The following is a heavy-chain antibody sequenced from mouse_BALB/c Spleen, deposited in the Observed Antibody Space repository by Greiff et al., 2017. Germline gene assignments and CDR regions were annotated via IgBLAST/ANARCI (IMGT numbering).Heavy chain of an antibody. D-gene: IGHD2-4*01. CDR3: ARVYYDYDGLFAY. J-gene: IGHJ3*01. V-gene: IGHV7-3*02. CDR1: GFTFTDYY. CDR2: IRNKANGYTT. Sequence: EVQGVESGGGLVQPGGSLRLSCATSGFTFTDYYMSWVRQPPGKALEWLGFIRNKANGYTTEYSASVKGRFTISRDNSQSILYLQMNTLRAEDSATYYCARVYYDYDGLFAYWGQGTLVTVSA.